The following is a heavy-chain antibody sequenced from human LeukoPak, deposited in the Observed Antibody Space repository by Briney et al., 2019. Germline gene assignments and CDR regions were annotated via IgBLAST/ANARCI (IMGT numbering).Heavy chain of an antibody. CDR1: GFTFSSYS. D-gene: IGHD5-18*01. V-gene: IGHV3-21*01. CDR3: ARVGRTWIQLWSLDY. Sequence: GGSLRLSCAASGFTFSSYSMNWVRQAPGKGLEWVSSISSSSSYIYYADSVKGRFTISRDNAKNSLYLQMNSLRAEDTAVYYCARVGRTWIQLWSLDYWGQGTLVTVSS. J-gene: IGHJ4*02. CDR2: ISSSSSYI.